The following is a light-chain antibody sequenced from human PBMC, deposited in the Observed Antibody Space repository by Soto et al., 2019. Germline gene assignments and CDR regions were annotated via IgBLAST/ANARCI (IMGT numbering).Light chain of an antibody. CDR1: PSISSW. CDR3: QQYDAYPWT. V-gene: IGKV1-5*01. Sequence: IQMTQSPSPLSASVGARVTITCRASPSISSWLAWYQQKPGKAPKLLMYDASSLDNVVTSRFSGSGSGTEFTLIISRLHADDFATYYCQQYDAYPWTFGQGTKVEIK. J-gene: IGKJ1*01. CDR2: DAS.